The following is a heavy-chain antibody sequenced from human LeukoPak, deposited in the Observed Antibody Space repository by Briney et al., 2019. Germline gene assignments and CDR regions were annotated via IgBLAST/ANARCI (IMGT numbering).Heavy chain of an antibody. V-gene: IGHV1-46*01. CDR3: ARDAEGGDFDY. CDR1: GYTFTSYY. D-gene: IGHD1-26*01. J-gene: IGHJ4*02. Sequence: ASVKVSCKASGYTFTSYYMHWVRQAPGQGPEWMGIINPSGGSTSYAQKFQGRVTMTRDMSTSTVYMELSSLRSEDTAVYYCARDAEGGDFDYWGQGTLVTVSS. CDR2: INPSGGST.